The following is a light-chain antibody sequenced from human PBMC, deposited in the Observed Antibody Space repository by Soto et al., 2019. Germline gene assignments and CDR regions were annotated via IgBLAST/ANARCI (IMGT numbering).Light chain of an antibody. CDR2: GAS. J-gene: IGKJ1*01. CDR1: QSVSSNY. Sequence: EIVLTQSPGTLSLSPGERATLSCRASQSVSSNYLAWYQQKPGQAPRLLIYGASSRATGIPDRFSGSGSGTDFTLTISRLEPEDFAVYYCHQYDSSWRTFGQGTKV. V-gene: IGKV3-20*01. CDR3: HQYDSSWRT.